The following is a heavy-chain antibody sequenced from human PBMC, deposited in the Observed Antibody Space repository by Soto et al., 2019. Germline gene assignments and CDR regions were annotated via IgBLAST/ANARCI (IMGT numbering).Heavy chain of an antibody. V-gene: IGHV3-33*01. CDR3: ARDAGGFGDSWGDY. CDR2: IWYDGSNK. Sequence: QVQLVESGGGVVQPGRSLRLSCAASGFTFTSYGMHWVRQAPGKGLEWVAVIWYDGSNKYYADSVKGRFTISRENSKNTLYLQMNSLRAEDTAVYYCARDAGGFGDSWGDYWGQGTLVTVSS. D-gene: IGHD3-10*01. J-gene: IGHJ4*02. CDR1: GFTFTSYG.